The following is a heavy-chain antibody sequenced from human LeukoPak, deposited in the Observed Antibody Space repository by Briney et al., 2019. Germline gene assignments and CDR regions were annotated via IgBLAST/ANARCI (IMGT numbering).Heavy chain of an antibody. D-gene: IGHD4-17*01. V-gene: IGHV3-30*18. Sequence: GGSLRLSCTASGFTFNQYGMHWVRQAPGKGLEWVAVISYDGRNKYYADSVKGRFTISRDNSKNALFLQLNSLTAEDTAVYYCAKKTPGYGDLYYFDYWGQGALVTVSS. CDR3: AKKTPGYGDLYYFDY. CDR2: ISYDGRNK. J-gene: IGHJ4*02. CDR1: GFTFNQYG.